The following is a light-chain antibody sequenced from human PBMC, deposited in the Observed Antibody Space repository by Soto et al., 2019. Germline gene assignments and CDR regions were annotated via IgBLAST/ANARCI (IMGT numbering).Light chain of an antibody. J-gene: IGKJ5*01. V-gene: IGKV2-28*01. Sequence: DLVMTQIPVSLPVTPGEPPSMSSNASVSLLHSQGYNYMDWYLQKPGQSPQLLIYFGSYRASGVPDRFSGSGSGTNFTLRISRVETDDFGIYYCMQALQVPITFGQGTRLEI. CDR2: FGS. CDR3: MQALQVPIT. CDR1: VSLLHSQGYNY.